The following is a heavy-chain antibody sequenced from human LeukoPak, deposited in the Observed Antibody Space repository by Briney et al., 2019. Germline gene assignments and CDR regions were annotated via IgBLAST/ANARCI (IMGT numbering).Heavy chain of an antibody. CDR3: AKGKASGWYIVDY. Sequence: PGGSLRLSCAASGFTVSSNYMSWVRQAPGKGLEWVSLIYSGGTTYYADSVKGRFTISRDNSKNTLYLQMNSLRAEDTAVYYCAKGKASGWYIVDYWGQGTLVTVSS. D-gene: IGHD6-19*01. CDR2: IYSGGTT. J-gene: IGHJ4*02. CDR1: GFTVSSNY. V-gene: IGHV3-53*01.